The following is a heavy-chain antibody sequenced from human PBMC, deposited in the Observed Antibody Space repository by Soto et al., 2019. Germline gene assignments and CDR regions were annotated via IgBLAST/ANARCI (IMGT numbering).Heavy chain of an antibody. Sequence: ASVKVSCKASGYTFTGYYMHWVRQAPGQGLEWMGWINPNSGGTNYAQKFQGRVTMTRDTSISTAYMELSRLRSDDTAVYYCARIYYHGSGSYTHNLDPWGQGNLVTVSS. D-gene: IGHD3-10*01. CDR2: INPNSGGT. J-gene: IGHJ5*02. CDR3: ARIYYHGSGSYTHNLDP. V-gene: IGHV1-2*02. CDR1: GYTFTGYY.